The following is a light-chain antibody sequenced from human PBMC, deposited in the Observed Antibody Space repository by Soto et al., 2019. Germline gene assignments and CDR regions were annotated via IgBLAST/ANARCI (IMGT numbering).Light chain of an antibody. J-gene: IGLJ1*01. V-gene: IGLV2-14*03. Sequence: QSVLTQPSSVSGSPGLSFIISCTGTNSAVCGYNSVSWYQHHPGKAPKLMIYDVSNRPSGVSNRFSGSKSGNTASLTISGLQAEDEADYYCSSYTSSSSYVFGTGTKVTVL. CDR2: DVS. CDR3: SSYTSSSSYV. CDR1: NSAVCGYNS.